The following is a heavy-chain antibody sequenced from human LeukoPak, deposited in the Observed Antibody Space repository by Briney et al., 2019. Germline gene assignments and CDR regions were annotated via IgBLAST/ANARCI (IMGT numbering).Heavy chain of an antibody. J-gene: IGHJ5*02. CDR3: ARNRYYYGSGNYGVPNWFGP. D-gene: IGHD3-10*01. Sequence: PSETLSLTCTVSSFSISSGYYWGWIRQPPGKGLEWIGSIYHTGSTYHNPSLRSRVTISVDTSKNQFSLKLSSVTAADTAMYYCARNRYYYGSGNYGVPNWFGPWGQGTLVTVSS. V-gene: IGHV4-38-2*02. CDR2: IYHTGST. CDR1: SFSISSGYY.